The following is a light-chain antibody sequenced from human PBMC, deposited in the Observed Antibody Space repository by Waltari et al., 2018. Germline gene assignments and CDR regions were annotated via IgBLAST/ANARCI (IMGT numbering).Light chain of an antibody. CDR2: DVS. V-gene: IGLV2-14*01. CDR3: ASYTSGSTNVA. Sequence: QSALTQPASVSGSPGQSITISCTGTSSDIGAYHYVSWYQQFPGKAPKLIIYDVSKRPSGVSNRFSGSKSGDSASLTISGLQVDDEAHYHCASYTSGSTNVAFGGGTQVTVI. J-gene: IGLJ2*01. CDR1: SSDIGAYHY.